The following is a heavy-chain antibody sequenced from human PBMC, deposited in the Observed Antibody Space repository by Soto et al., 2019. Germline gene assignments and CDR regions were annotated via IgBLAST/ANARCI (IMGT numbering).Heavy chain of an antibody. Sequence: PSETLSLTCTVSGGSISSGGYYWSWIRQHPGKGPEWIGYIYYSGSTYYNPSLKSRVTTSVDTSKNQFSLKLSSVTAADTAVYYCAREAAGILNWFDPWGKGTLVTVSS. CDR3: AREAAGILNWFDP. CDR1: GGSISSGGYY. V-gene: IGHV4-31*03. J-gene: IGHJ5*02. CDR2: IYYSGST. D-gene: IGHD6-25*01.